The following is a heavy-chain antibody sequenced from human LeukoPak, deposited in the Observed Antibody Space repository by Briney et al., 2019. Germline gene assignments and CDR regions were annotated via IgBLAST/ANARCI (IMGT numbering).Heavy chain of an antibody. V-gene: IGHV3-9*01. CDR1: GFTFDDYA. J-gene: IGHJ6*04. CDR3: AEHAIAMIGGV. CDR2: ISWNRGSK. Sequence: PGGSLRLSCAASGFTFDDYAMHWVRQAPGKGLEWVSGISWNRGSKGYTDSVKGRFTISRDNAKNSLYLQMNSLSAEDAAVYYCAEHAIAMIGGVWGNGTTVTTSS. D-gene: IGHD3-10*02.